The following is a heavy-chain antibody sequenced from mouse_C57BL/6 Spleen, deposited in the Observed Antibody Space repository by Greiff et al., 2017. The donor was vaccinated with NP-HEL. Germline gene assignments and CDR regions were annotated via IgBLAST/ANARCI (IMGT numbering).Heavy chain of an antibody. CDR3: ARGRELRSAMDY. CDR2: INPSSGYT. D-gene: IGHD2-4*01. J-gene: IGHJ4*01. V-gene: IGHV1-7*01. CDR1: GYTFTSYW. Sequence: QVHVKQSGAELAKPGASVKLSCKASGYTFTSYWMHWVKQRPGQGLEWIGYINPSSGYTKYNQKFKDKATLTADKSSSTAYMQLSSLTYEDSAVYYCARGRELRSAMDYWGQGTSVTVSS.